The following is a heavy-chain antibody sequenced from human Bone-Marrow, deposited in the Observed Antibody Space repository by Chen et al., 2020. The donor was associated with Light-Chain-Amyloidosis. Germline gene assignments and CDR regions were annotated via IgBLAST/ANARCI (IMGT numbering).Heavy chain of an antibody. J-gene: IGHJ5*02. CDR3: ARDAIYHINCYGTWCDP. CDR1: GYTLTSYY. CDR2: INPRDGST. V-gene: IGHV1-46*01. D-gene: IGHD1-1*01. Sequence: QVQLVKSGAEVKKPGASVKISCKASGYTLTSYYVHWVRQAPGQGLEWMGIINPRDGSTTYAPKFQGRLSMTRDTSAITVYMQLDSLGSDDTAVYYCARDAIYHINCYGTWCDPWGQGTLVTVSS.